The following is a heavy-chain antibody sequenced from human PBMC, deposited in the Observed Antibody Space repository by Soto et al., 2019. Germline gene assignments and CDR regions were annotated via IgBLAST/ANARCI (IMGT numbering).Heavy chain of an antibody. CDR3: AKDQVSSGWYKWSGFDP. V-gene: IGHV3-30*18. CDR2: ISYDGSNE. D-gene: IGHD6-19*01. CDR1: GFTFSTYG. J-gene: IGHJ5*02. Sequence: QVQLVESGGGVVQPGRSLRLSCAASGFTFSTYGMHWVRQAPGKGLEWVALISYDGSNEEYADSVRGRFSISRDNSKNTLYLQMNSLRAEDTAVYYCAKDQVSSGWYKWSGFDPWGQGTLVTVSS.